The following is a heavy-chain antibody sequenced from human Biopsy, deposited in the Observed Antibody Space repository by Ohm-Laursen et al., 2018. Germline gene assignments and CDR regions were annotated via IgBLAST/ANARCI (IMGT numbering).Heavy chain of an antibody. D-gene: IGHD3-9*01. CDR2: ISNSGSII. J-gene: IGHJ3*01. CDR1: GFNFNDYY. CDR3: LREAATGYYRTADF. V-gene: IGHV3-11*04. Sequence: SLRLSCTASGFNFNDYYMTWIRQAPGKGLEWVSHISNSGSIIYYADSVKGRFIISRDNAKNSLYLQMNSLRVEDTAMYYCLREAATGYYRTADFWGQGTLVTVSS.